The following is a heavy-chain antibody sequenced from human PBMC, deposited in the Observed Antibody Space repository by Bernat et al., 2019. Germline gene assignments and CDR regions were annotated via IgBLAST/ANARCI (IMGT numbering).Heavy chain of an antibody. D-gene: IGHD5-18*01. Sequence: EVQLVESGGGLVQPGGSLRLSCAASGFTFSSYWMHWVRQAPGKGLVWVSRINSDGSSTSYAYSVKGRFTISRDNAKNTLYLQMNSLRAEDTAVYYCTVDTAMVVKYYYYYMDVWGKGTTVTVSS. J-gene: IGHJ6*03. CDR1: GFTFSSYW. V-gene: IGHV3-74*01. CDR3: TVDTAMVVKYYYYYMDV. CDR2: INSDGSST.